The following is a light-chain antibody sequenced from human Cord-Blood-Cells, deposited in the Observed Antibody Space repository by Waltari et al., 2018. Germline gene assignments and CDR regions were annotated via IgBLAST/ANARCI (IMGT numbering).Light chain of an antibody. CDR1: QSVLYSSNNKNY. CDR3: QQYYSTPLT. J-gene: IGKJ4*01. Sequence: DIVMTQSPDSLAVSLGERATLNCQSSQSVLYSSNNKNYLAWYQQKPGQPPKLLIYWASTPETGVPDRFSGSGSGTDFTLTISSLQAEDVAVYYCQQYYSTPLTFGGGTKVEIK. CDR2: WAS. V-gene: IGKV4-1*01.